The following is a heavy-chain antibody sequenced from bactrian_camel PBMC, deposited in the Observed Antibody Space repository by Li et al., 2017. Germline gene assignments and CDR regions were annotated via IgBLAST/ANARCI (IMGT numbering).Heavy chain of an antibody. CDR1: GYMDKTNNYC. V-gene: IGHV3S25*01. CDR2: IAPGGDGE. Sequence: QLVESGGGSVQPGGSLKLSCTASGYMDKTNNYCMAWFRRGLEKEREGVAAIAPGGDGEKYADSVKGRFTISRDNAKNTVYLQMNALKPEDSGEYYCAARGSSHPTLNPDLYRYWGQGTQVTVS. CDR3: AARGSSHPTLNPDLYRY. J-gene: IGHJ4*01. D-gene: IGHD2*01.